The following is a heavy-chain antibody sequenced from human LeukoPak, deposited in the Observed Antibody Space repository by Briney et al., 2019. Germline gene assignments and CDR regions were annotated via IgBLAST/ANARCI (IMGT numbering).Heavy chain of an antibody. CDR1: GYTFTGYY. V-gene: IGHV1-2*02. Sequence: GASVKVSCKASGYTFTGYYMHWVRQAPGQGLEWMGWINPNSGGTNYAQKFQGRVTMTRDTSISTAYMELSRLRSDDTAVYYCARDSYDSSGYLGLSWFDPWGQGTLVTVSS. CDR3: ARDSYDSSGYLGLSWFDP. J-gene: IGHJ5*02. CDR2: INPNSGGT. D-gene: IGHD3-22*01.